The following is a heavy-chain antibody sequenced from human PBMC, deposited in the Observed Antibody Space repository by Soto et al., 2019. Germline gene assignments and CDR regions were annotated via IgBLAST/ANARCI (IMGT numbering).Heavy chain of an antibody. V-gene: IGHV2-5*01. D-gene: IGHD3-16*01. Sequence: SGPTLVNPTHTITLTCTFSGFSLSTTGVGVSWIRQPPGKALEWLALIYWHDDKRNSPSLKSRLTITKDTSKNQVVLTMTNMDPVDTATYYCAHRGGATVGLYYFDYWGQGALVTVSS. J-gene: IGHJ4*02. CDR3: AHRGGATVGLYYFDY. CDR2: IYWHDDK. CDR1: GFSLSTTGVG.